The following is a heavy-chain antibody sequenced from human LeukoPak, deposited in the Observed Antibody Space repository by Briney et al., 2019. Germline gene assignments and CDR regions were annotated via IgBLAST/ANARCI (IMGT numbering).Heavy chain of an antibody. CDR2: IKSKTDGGTT. V-gene: IGHV3-15*01. CDR3: TAPVIAEAGGFDP. D-gene: IGHD6-19*01. J-gene: IGHJ5*02. CDR1: GFTFSNAW. Sequence: GGSLRLSCAASGFTFSNAWMSWVRQAPGKGLEWVGRIKSKTDGGTTDYAAPVKGRFTISRDDSKNTLYLQMNSLKTEDTAVYYCTAPVIAEAGGFDPWGQGTLVTVSS.